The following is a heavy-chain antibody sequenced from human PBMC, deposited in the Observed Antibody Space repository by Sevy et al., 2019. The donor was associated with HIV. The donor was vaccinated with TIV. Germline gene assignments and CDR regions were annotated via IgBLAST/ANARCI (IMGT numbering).Heavy chain of an antibody. CDR1: GFTFSSYG. CDR3: ATTLVGATHR. CDR2: IWYDGSNE. Sequence: GGSLRLSCAASGFTFSSYGMHWVRQAPDKGLEWVAVIWYDGSNENYVDSVKGRFTISRDNSKNTLYLQMNSLRPEDTSVYYCATTLVGATHRWGQGTRVTVSS. D-gene: IGHD1-26*01. J-gene: IGHJ4*02. V-gene: IGHV3-33*01.